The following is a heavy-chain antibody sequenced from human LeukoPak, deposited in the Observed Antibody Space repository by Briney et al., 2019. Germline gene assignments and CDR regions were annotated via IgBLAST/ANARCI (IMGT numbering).Heavy chain of an antibody. CDR2: INPNSGGT. CDR3: ARDLPPGGQVKGYSAEYFQH. V-gene: IGHV1-2*02. Sequence: ASVKVSCKASGYTFTGYYMHWVRQAPGQGLEWMGWINPNSGGTNYAQKFQGRVTMTRDTSISTAYMELSRLRSDDTAVYYCARDLPPGGQVKGYSAEYFQHWGQGTLVTVSS. D-gene: IGHD2-15*01. J-gene: IGHJ1*01. CDR1: GYTFTGYY.